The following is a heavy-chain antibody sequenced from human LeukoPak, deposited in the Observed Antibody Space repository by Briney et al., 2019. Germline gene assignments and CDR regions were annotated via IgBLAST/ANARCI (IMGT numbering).Heavy chain of an antibody. Sequence: SETLSLTCAVSAASISNYYWSWIRQAPGKGLEWIGYISTSGSTNYNPSLKSRVSISLDTSKNRFSLKLSSVTAADTAVYYCARHYYGSGTALRYYYGLDVWGQGTTVTVSS. CDR3: ARHYYGSGTALRYYYGLDV. V-gene: IGHV4-4*09. D-gene: IGHD3-10*01. CDR1: AASISNYY. J-gene: IGHJ6*02. CDR2: ISTSGST.